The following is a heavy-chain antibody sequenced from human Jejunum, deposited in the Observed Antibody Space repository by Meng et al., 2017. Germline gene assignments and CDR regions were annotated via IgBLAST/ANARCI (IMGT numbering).Heavy chain of an antibody. CDR2: IHYSGST. D-gene: IGHD2-8*01. CDR3: ASNEDY. V-gene: IGHV4-59*08. Sequence: QVQLQESGPGLVKPSETLSLPCTVSGDSISGYYWSWIRQTPGKGLEWMGYIHYSGSTKYNPSLKSRVTISVDTSKNQFSLKLSSVTAADTAVYYCASNEDYWGQGTLVTVSS. CDR1: GDSISGYY. J-gene: IGHJ4*02.